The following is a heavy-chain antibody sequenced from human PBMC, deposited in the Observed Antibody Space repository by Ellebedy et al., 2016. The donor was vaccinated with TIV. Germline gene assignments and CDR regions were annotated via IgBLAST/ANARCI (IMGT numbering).Heavy chain of an antibody. CDR2: INAGNGNT. CDR1: GYTFTSYA. D-gene: IGHD3-10*01. J-gene: IGHJ4*02. V-gene: IGHV1-3*01. CDR3: ARRYYYGSGKDLFDY. Sequence: ASVKVSXXASGYTFTSYAMHWVRQAPGQRLEWMGWINAGNGNTKYSQKFQGRVTITRDTSASTAYMELSSLRSEDTAVYYCARRYYYGSGKDLFDYWGQGTLVTVSS.